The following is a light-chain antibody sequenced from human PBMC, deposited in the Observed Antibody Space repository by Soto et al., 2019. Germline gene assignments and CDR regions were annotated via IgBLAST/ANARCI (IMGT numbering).Light chain of an antibody. CDR2: KAS. CDR3: QQLFDSPIT. V-gene: IGKV1-5*03. CDR1: QSISNW. J-gene: IGKJ5*01. Sequence: DIQMTQSPSTLSASVGDRVTITCRASQSISNWLAWYQQKPGKAPKLLIYKASTLKSGVPSRFSATVSGTEFSLTITSLQPEDFATYYCQQLFDSPITFGQGTRLEIK.